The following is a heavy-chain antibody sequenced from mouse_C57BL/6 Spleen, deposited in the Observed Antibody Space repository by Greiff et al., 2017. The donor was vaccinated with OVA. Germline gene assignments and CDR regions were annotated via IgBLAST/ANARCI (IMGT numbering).Heavy chain of an antibody. V-gene: IGHV1-50*01. CDR2: IDPSDSYP. CDR3: ARWYFDV. J-gene: IGHJ1*03. CDR1: GYTFTSYW. Sequence: QVQLQQPGAELVKPGASVKLSCKASGYTFTSYWMQWVKQRPGQGLEWIGEIDPSDSYPNYNQKFKGKATLTVDTSSSTAYMQLSSLTSEDSAVYYCARWYFDVWGTGTTVTVSS.